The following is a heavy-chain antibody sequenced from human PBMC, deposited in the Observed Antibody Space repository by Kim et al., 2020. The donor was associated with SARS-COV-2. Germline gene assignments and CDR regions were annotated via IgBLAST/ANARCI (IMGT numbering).Heavy chain of an antibody. CDR3: ARSGSSSWPPFSSGWY. J-gene: IGHJ2*01. D-gene: IGHD6-13*01. CDR1: GFTFDDNA. V-gene: IGHV3-9*01. Sequence: GGSLRLSCAASGFTFDDNAMHWVRQAPGKGLEWVSGISWNRATIIYADSVKGRFTISRDNAKNSLHLQMNNLRPEDTAFYYCARSGSSSWPPFSSGWY. CDR2: ISWNRATI.